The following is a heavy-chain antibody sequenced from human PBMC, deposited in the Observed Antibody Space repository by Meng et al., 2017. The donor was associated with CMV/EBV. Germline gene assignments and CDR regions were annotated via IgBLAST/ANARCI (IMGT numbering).Heavy chain of an antibody. Sequence: QVKLQQWGAGLLKPSETLSLPCAGYGGSFSGYYWSWIRQPPGKGLEWIGEINHSGSTNYNPSLKSRVTISVDTSKNQFSLKLSSVTAADTAVYYCARGSRRLPRFNWFDPWGQGTLVTVSS. CDR2: INHSGST. CDR1: GGSFSGYY. CDR3: ARGSRRLPRFNWFDP. D-gene: IGHD3-3*01. J-gene: IGHJ5*02. V-gene: IGHV4-34*01.